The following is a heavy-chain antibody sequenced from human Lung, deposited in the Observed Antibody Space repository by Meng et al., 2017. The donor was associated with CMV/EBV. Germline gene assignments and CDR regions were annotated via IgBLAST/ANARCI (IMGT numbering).Heavy chain of an antibody. Sequence: GGSLRLSCAASGFTFSNYDMHWVRQAPGKGLEWVSSIDISDDTYYLGAVRGRFTISRENAKKSLYLQMKSMIAGDTAVYYCARGRLYDSSSGYSHHDNFDLGGQGTXVTVSS. CDR1: GFTFSNYD. J-gene: IGHJ3*01. D-gene: IGHD3-3*01. V-gene: IGHV3-13*01. CDR2: IDISDDT. CDR3: ARGRLYDSSSGYSHHDNFDL.